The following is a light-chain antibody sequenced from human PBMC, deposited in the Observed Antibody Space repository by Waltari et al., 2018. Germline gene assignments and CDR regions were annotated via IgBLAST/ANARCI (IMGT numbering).Light chain of an antibody. CDR3: CSADSSDSFGV. V-gene: IGLV3-10*01. CDR2: EDN. CDR1: ALPRKN. J-gene: IGLJ3*02. Sequence: SYELTQPPSVSVAPGQTARITCSGDALPRKNVFWYQQRSGQAPVLVIFEDNKRPSGTPERFAASTAGTMATFTISGAQVGDEGDFYCCSADSSDSFGVFGGGTKLTVL.